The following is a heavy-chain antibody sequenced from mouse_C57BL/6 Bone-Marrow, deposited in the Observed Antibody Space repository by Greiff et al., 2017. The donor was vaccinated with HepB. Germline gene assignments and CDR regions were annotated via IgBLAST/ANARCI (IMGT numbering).Heavy chain of an antibody. CDR1: GFTFSSYT. CDR2: ISGGGGNT. CDR3: ARNYYGSSWAY. J-gene: IGHJ3*01. D-gene: IGHD1-1*01. Sequence: EVKLEESGGGLVKPGGSLKLSCAASGFTFSSYTMSWVRQTPEKRLEWVATISGGGGNTYYPDSVKGRFTISRDNAKNTLYLQMSSLRSEDTALYYCARNYYGSSWAYWGQGTLVTVSA. V-gene: IGHV5-9*01.